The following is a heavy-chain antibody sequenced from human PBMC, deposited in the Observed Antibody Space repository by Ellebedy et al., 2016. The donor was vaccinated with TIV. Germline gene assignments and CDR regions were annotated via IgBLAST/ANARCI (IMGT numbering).Heavy chain of an antibody. CDR3: ARDQWLGRAYYFDY. V-gene: IGHV3-7*01. D-gene: IGHD6-19*01. CDR2: IKQDGSER. J-gene: IGHJ4*02. CDR1: GFTFSNYW. Sequence: GGSLRLSCAASGFTFSNYWMTWVRQAPGKGLEWVANIKQDGSERYYVDSVKGRSAISRDNAKNSLYLQMNSLGDEDTAVYYCARDQWLGRAYYFDYWGQGTLVTVSS.